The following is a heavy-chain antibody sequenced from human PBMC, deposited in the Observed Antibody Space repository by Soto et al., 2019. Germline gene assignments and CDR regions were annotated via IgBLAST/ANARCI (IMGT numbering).Heavy chain of an antibody. CDR3: VKTGILTGYSYFYYYYMDV. V-gene: IGHV3-23*01. Sequence: GGSLRLSCAASGFTFSTYSMAWVRQAPGKGLEWVSDIRSSGDRTNYADSVKGRFTISRDNSKNTLYLQMTSLRAEDTAVYHCVKTGILTGYSYFYYYYMDVWGKGTTVTV. D-gene: IGHD3-9*01. J-gene: IGHJ6*03. CDR2: IRSSGDRT. CDR1: GFTFSTYS.